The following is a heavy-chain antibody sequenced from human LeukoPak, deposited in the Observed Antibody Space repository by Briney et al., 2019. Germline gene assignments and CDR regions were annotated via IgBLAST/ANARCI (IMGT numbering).Heavy chain of an antibody. D-gene: IGHD1-26*01. V-gene: IGHV3-23*01. Sequence: GGSLRLSCAASGFTFSSYAMSWVRQAPGKGLEWVSAISGSGGSTYYEDSVKGRFTISRDNSRNTLYLQMNSLRAEDTAVYYCAKGHPSGSYLAGGAAFDIWGQGTMVTVSS. J-gene: IGHJ3*02. CDR2: ISGSGGST. CDR3: AKGHPSGSYLAGGAAFDI. CDR1: GFTFSSYA.